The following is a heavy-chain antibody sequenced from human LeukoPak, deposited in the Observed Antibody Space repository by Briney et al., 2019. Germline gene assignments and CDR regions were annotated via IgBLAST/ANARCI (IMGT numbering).Heavy chain of an antibody. Sequence: GASVKVSCKASGGTFSSYAISWVRQAPGQGLEWMGGIIPIFGTANYVQKFQGRVTITADESTSTAYMELSSLRSEDTAVYCCARLQIAVAGTPIDYWGQGTLVTVSS. J-gene: IGHJ4*02. V-gene: IGHV1-69*13. CDR1: GGTFSSYA. CDR2: IIPIFGTA. CDR3: ARLQIAVAGTPIDY. D-gene: IGHD6-19*01.